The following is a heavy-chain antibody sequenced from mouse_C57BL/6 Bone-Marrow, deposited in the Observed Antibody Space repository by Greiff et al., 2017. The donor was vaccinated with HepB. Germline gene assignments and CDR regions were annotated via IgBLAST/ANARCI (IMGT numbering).Heavy chain of an antibody. J-gene: IGHJ2*01. V-gene: IGHV2-2*01. Sequence: VQRVESGPGLVQPSQSLSITCTVSGFSLTSYGVHWVRQSPGQGLEWLGVIWSGGSTDYNAAFISSLSISKDNSKSQVFFKMNSLQADDTAIYYCARAYDGNYVGYWGQGTTLTVSS. D-gene: IGHD2-10*01. CDR2: IWSGGST. CDR1: GFSLTSYG. CDR3: ARAYDGNYVGY.